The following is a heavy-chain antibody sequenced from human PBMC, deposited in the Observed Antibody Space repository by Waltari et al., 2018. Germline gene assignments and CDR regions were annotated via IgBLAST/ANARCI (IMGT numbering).Heavy chain of an antibody. V-gene: IGHV4-38-2*01. Sequence: QVQLHESGPGLVKSSETPSLTCDVSGYAVNSGFYWGWIRQAPGKGLEWVATIYHDGTTFYNPSLKSRLSVSMDTSKNQISLTLKSMTAADTAVYYCTRQVLGYCTSAACRRLESWGQGTLVTVSS. CDR1: GYAVNSGFY. J-gene: IGHJ4*02. CDR3: TRQVLGYCTSAACRRLES. CDR2: IYHDGTT. D-gene: IGHD2-8*02.